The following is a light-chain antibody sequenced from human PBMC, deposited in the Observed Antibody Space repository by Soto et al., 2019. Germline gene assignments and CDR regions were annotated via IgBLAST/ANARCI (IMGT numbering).Light chain of an antibody. Sequence: EIVLTQSPGTLSLSPGERATLSCRASQTVTSSYLAWYQQKTGQAPRLLIYGSSSRAAGIPDRFSGSGSGTDFTLTISRLEPEDFAVYHCQQYGRSPLTFGGGTKVEIK. CDR1: QTVTSSY. V-gene: IGKV3-20*01. CDR3: QQYGRSPLT. CDR2: GSS. J-gene: IGKJ4*01.